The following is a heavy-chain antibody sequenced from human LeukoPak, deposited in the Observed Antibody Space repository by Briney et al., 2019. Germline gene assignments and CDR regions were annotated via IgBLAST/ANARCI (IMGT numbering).Heavy chain of an antibody. Sequence: GGSLRLSCAASGFTFDDYAMHWVRQAPGKGLEWVSLISWDGGSTYYVDSVKGRFIISRDNSKNSLYLQMNSLRTEDTALYYCAKDGLAAAGIGYWGQGTLVTVSS. CDR1: GFTFDDYA. V-gene: IGHV3-43D*03. CDR2: ISWDGGST. J-gene: IGHJ4*02. CDR3: AKDGLAAAGIGY. D-gene: IGHD6-13*01.